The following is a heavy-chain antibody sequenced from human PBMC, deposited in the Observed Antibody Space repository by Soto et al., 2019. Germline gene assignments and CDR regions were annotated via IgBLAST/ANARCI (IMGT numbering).Heavy chain of an antibody. CDR3: ARSGGLDRDFNY. V-gene: IGHV1-69*12. Sequence: QVQLVQSGAEVKKPGSSVKVSCKASGGTFSSDSFSWVRQAPGQGFEWMGGIIPMFDTPIYAQKFQDRVTITADESTSTAYRQLSSLRSGDTAVYYCARSGGLDRDFNYWGQGSLVTVSS. J-gene: IGHJ4*02. CDR2: IIPMFDTP. CDR1: GGTFSSDS. D-gene: IGHD2-15*01.